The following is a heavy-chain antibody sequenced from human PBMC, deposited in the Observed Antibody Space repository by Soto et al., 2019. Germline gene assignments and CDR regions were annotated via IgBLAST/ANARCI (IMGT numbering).Heavy chain of an antibody. CDR3: ARDVVVVPAAKIYYYYGMDV. J-gene: IGHJ6*02. CDR2: IYYSGST. V-gene: IGHV4-30-4*01. Sequence: SETLSLTCTVSGGSMSSGDYYWSWIRQPPGKGLEWIGYIYYSGSTYYNPSLKSRVTISVDTSKNQFSLKLSSVTAADTAVYYCARDVVVVPAAKIYYYYGMDVWGQGTTVTVSS. CDR1: GGSMSSGDYY. D-gene: IGHD2-2*01.